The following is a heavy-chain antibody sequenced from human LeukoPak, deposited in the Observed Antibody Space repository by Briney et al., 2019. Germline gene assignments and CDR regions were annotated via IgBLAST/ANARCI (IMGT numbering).Heavy chain of an antibody. Sequence: GESLKISCKGSGYSFGNRWIGWVRQMRGKGLELMCIIYPDDSDTIYSPSFEGQVTISADKSISTAYLQWSSLKASDTAMYYCARNSGSYPDYWGQGTLVTVSS. CDR3: ARNSGSYPDY. J-gene: IGHJ4*02. V-gene: IGHV5-51*01. CDR2: IYPDDSDT. CDR1: GYSFGNRW. D-gene: IGHD1-26*01.